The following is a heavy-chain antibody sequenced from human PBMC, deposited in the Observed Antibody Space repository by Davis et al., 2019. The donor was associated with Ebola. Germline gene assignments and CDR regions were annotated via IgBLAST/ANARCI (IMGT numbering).Heavy chain of an antibody. Sequence: PSETLSLTCTVSGGSISSYYWSWIRQPPGKGLEWIGYIYYSGSTNYNPSLKSRVTISVDTSKNQFSLKLSSVTAADTAVYYCARSRGVEWLLFGYWGQGTLVTVSS. V-gene: IGHV4-59*01. J-gene: IGHJ4*02. D-gene: IGHD3-3*01. CDR1: GGSISSYY. CDR2: IYYSGST. CDR3: ARSRGVEWLLFGY.